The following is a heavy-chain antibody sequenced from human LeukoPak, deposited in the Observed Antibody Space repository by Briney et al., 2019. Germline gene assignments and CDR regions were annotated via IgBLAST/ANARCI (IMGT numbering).Heavy chain of an antibody. CDR3: ARVSLGYCSGGTCYFQDH. D-gene: IGHD2-15*01. CDR2: MNPNSGNT. J-gene: IGHJ4*02. CDR1: GYTFTNYD. V-gene: IGHV1-8*01. Sequence: ASVKVSCKASGYTFTNYDINWVRRATGQGLEWMGWMNPNSGNTGYAQKFQGRVTMTRSTSISTTYMELSSLTSEDTAVYYCARVSLGYCSGGTCYFQDHWGQGTLVTVSS.